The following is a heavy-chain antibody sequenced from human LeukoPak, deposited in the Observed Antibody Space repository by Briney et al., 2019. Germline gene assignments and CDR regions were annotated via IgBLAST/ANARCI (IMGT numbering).Heavy chain of an antibody. Sequence: PSETLSLTCTVAGGSISSYYWSWIRQPPGKGLEWIGYISYSGSTNYDPSLKSRVTISVDTSKNQFSLKLSSVTAADTAVYYCARERTSGYSYYFDYWGQGTLVTGSS. V-gene: IGHV4-59*01. D-gene: IGHD3-22*01. CDR2: ISYSGST. J-gene: IGHJ4*02. CDR1: GGSISSYY. CDR3: ARERTSGYSYYFDY.